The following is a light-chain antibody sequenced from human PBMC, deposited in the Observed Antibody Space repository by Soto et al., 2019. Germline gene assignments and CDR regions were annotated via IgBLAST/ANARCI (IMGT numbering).Light chain of an antibody. CDR2: DAS. CDR1: QDLSNN. J-gene: IGKJ3*01. V-gene: IGKV1-33*01. Sequence: DIQMTQSPSSLSASVGDRVTITCQASQDLSNNLNWYQQKPGKAPKHLIYDASNLKTGVPSRCSGSGSGTDCTFTISSLQPDDVATYYCQQYQNLPPFAFGPGTKVDIK. CDR3: QQYQNLPPFA.